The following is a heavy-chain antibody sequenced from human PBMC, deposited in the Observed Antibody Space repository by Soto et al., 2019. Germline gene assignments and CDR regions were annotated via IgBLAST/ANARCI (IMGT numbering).Heavy chain of an antibody. D-gene: IGHD5-18*01. CDR1: GYTFRTYA. Sequence: ASVKVSCKASGYTFRTYAMHWARQAPGQRLEWMGWIKSANGDTKYSQKYQDRLTFTTDTSASTVYMELSNLRSEDTAVYYCARYRGYPVSVLAFDIWGQGTTVTVSS. V-gene: IGHV1-3*01. CDR3: ARYRGYPVSVLAFDI. J-gene: IGHJ3*02. CDR2: IKSANGDT.